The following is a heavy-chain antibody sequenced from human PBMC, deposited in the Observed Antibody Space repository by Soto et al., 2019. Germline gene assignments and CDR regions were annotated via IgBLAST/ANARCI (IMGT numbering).Heavy chain of an antibody. D-gene: IGHD2-21*01. J-gene: IGHJ4*02. CDR3: ARDGSVTEVFAFDS. Sequence: SETLSLTCTVSGGSIRSGGSYWTWIRQHPGKGLEWIGYMYYTGSVYYNPSLEGRGTISMDTSKNQFSLNLSSVTAADTAVYYCARDGSVTEVFAFDSWGPGTLVTVSS. CDR1: GGSIRSGGSY. V-gene: IGHV4-31*03. CDR2: MYYTGSV.